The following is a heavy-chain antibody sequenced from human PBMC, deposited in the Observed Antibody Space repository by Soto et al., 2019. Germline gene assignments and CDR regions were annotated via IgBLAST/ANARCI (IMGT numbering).Heavy chain of an antibody. CDR3: ARELFGRGVWFDP. D-gene: IGHD3-10*01. Sequence: SETLSLTCTVSGGSISSYYWSWIRQPPGKGLEWIGYIYYSGSTNYNPSLKSRVTISVDTSRNQFSLKLSSVTAADTAVYYCARELFGRGVWFDPWGQGTLVTVSS. J-gene: IGHJ5*02. V-gene: IGHV4-59*01. CDR1: GGSISSYY. CDR2: IYYSGST.